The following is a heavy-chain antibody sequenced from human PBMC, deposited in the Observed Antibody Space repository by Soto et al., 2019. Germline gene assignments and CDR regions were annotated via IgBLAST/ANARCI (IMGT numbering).Heavy chain of an antibody. CDR3: ARGSLVVVAATTSDAFDI. CDR2: ISSNGGST. D-gene: IGHD2-15*01. V-gene: IGHV3-64*01. Sequence: GGSLRLSCAASGFTFSSYAMHWVRQAPGKGLEYVSAISSNGGSTYYANSVKGRFTISRDNSKNTLYLQMGSLRAEDMAVYYCARGSLVVVAATTSDAFDIWGQGTMVTVSS. J-gene: IGHJ3*02. CDR1: GFTFSSYA.